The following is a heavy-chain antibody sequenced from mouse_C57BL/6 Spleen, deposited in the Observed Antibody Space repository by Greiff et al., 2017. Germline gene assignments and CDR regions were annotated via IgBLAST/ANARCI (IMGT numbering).Heavy chain of an antibody. CDR2: INPYNGDT. CDR1: GYSFTGYF. D-gene: IGHD1-1*01. J-gene: IGHJ1*03. V-gene: IGHV1-20*01. CDR3: ARVGFITTVVATRYFDV. Sequence: EVQLQQSGPELVKPGDSVKISCKASGYSFTGYFMNWVMQSHGKSLEWIGRINPYNGDTFYNQKFKGKATLTVDKSSSTAHMELRSLTSEDSAVYYWARVGFITTVVATRYFDVWGTGTTVTVSS.